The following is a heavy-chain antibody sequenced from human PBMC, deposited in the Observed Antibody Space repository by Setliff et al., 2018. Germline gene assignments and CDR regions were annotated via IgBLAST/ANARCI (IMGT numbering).Heavy chain of an antibody. V-gene: IGHV4-30-4*08. CDR1: GGSISSGDYY. Sequence: KLSETLSLTCTVSGGSISSGDYYWSWIRQPPGKGLEWIGYIYYSGSTYYNPSLKSRVTISVDTSKNQFSLKLSSVTAADTAVYYCAREAPGYAFDIWGQGTMVTVSS. CDR2: IYYSGST. CDR3: AREAPGYAFDI. J-gene: IGHJ3*02. D-gene: IGHD1-1*01.